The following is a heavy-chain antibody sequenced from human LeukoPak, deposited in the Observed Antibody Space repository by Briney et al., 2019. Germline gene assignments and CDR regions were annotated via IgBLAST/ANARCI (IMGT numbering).Heavy chain of an antibody. Sequence: GGSLRLSCAASGFTFSSYAMHWVRQAPGKGLEYVSAISSIGGSTYYANSVKGRFTISRDNSKNTVYVQMGSLRAEDMAVYYCARSDRGYSYGYDYWGQGTLVTVSS. CDR2: ISSIGGST. J-gene: IGHJ4*02. CDR3: ARSDRGYSYGYDY. V-gene: IGHV3-64*01. CDR1: GFTFSSYA. D-gene: IGHD5-18*01.